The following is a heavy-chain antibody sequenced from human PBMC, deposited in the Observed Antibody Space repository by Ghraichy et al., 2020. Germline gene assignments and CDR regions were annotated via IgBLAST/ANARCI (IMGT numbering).Heavy chain of an antibody. V-gene: IGHV4-34*01. Sequence: QTLSLTCAVYGGSFSAYYWSWIRQPPGKGLEWIGEINHSGGTNYNPSLKSRVTISVDTSKNQFSLKLSSVTAADTAVYYCARGPYYYYGMDIWGQGTTVTVSS. CDR3: ARGPYYYYGMDI. CDR2: INHSGGT. CDR1: GGSFSAYY. J-gene: IGHJ6*02.